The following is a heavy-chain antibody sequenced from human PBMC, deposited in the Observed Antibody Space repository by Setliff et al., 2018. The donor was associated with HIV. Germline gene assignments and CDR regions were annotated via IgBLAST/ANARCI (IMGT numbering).Heavy chain of an antibody. D-gene: IGHD2-8*01. CDR2: INPNSGGT. Sequence: RASVKVSCKASGYTFTGYYMHWVRQAPGQGLEWMGRINPNSGGTNYAQKFQGRVSMTRDTSISTAYMELSRLRADDTAVFYCATKVYCTNGVCLDAFDIWGQGTMVTVSS. V-gene: IGHV1-2*06. J-gene: IGHJ3*02. CDR1: GYTFTGYY. CDR3: ATKVYCTNGVCLDAFDI.